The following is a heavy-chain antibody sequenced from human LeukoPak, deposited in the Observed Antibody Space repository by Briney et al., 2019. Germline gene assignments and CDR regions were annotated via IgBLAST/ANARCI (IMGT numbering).Heavy chain of an antibody. CDR2: ISSASSYM. D-gene: IGHD4-23*01. CDR3: ARGTGGNSRFDH. V-gene: IGHV3-21*06. CDR1: GFTFNTYS. J-gene: IGHJ4*02. Sequence: PGGSLRLSCEASGFTFNTYSMNWVRQAPGKGLEWVASISSASSYMYYADSMKGRFIISRDNAKNLLFLHMNSLGVDDTAVYYCARGTGGNSRFDHWGQGTLVTVSS.